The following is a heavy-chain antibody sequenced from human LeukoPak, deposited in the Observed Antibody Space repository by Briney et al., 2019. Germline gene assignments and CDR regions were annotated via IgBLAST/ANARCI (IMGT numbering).Heavy chain of an antibody. J-gene: IGHJ3*02. V-gene: IGHV3-23*01. CDR1: GFTFSGYA. CDR3: AKEYYYDSSGRDAFDI. CDR2: ISGSGGST. D-gene: IGHD3-22*01. Sequence: GGSLRLSCAASGFTFSGYAMSWVRQAPGKGLEWVSAISGSGGSTYYADSVKGRFTISRDNSKNTLYLQMNSLRAEDTAVYYCAKEYYYDSSGRDAFDIWGQGTMVTVSS.